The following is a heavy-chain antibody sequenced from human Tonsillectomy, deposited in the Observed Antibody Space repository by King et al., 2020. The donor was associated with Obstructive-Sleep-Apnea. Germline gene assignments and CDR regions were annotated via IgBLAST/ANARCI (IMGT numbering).Heavy chain of an antibody. Sequence: VQLVESGGGVVQPGRSLRLSCAASGFTFSSYAMHWVRQAPGKGLEWVAVISYDGSNKYYADSVKGRFTISRDNSKNTLYLQMNSRRAEDTAVYYCARSGGWLSDAFDIWGQGTMVTVSS. CDR3: ARSGGWLSDAFDI. D-gene: IGHD3-22*01. V-gene: IGHV3-30*04. CDR2: ISYDGSNK. CDR1: GFTFSSYA. J-gene: IGHJ3*02.